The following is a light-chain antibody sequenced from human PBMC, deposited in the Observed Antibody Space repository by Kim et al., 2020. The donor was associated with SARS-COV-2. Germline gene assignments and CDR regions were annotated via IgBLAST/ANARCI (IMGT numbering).Light chain of an antibody. CDR1: SLRSYY. J-gene: IGLJ2*01. CDR2: GKN. Sequence: SSELTHDPAVSVALGQTVRITCQGDSLRSYYATWYQQKPGQAPIVVIYGKNNRPSGIPDRFSGSSSGNTASLTITGTQAGDEADYYCNSRDSNDNVVFGGVTQLTVL. CDR3: NSRDSNDNVV. V-gene: IGLV3-19*01.